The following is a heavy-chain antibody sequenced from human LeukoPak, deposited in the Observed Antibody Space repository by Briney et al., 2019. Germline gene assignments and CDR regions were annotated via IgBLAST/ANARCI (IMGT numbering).Heavy chain of an antibody. Sequence: GGSLRLSRAASGFTFRPLGMNCVRQAPGRGLEWVSYISSGSSTTYYADSVKGRFTISRDNAKNSLYLQVNSLRDEDTAVYYCARGRGLTLSDHYFDYWGQGTLVTVSS. CDR2: ISSGSSTT. V-gene: IGHV3-48*02. CDR3: ARGRGLTLSDHYFDY. J-gene: IGHJ4*02. D-gene: IGHD3-10*01. CDR1: GFTFRPLG.